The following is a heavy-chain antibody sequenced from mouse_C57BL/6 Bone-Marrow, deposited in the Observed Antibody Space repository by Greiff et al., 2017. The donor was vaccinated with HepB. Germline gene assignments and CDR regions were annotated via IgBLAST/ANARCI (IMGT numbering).Heavy chain of an antibody. CDR3: ARSPTVVATGFDY. CDR1: GYTFTSYW. V-gene: IGHV1-55*01. CDR2: IYPGSGST. J-gene: IGHJ2*01. D-gene: IGHD1-1*01. Sequence: QVQLKQSGAELVKPGASVKMSCKASGYTFTSYWITWVKQRPGQGLEWIGDIYPGSGSTNYNEKFKSKATLTVDTSSSTAYMQLSSLTSEDSAVYYCARSPTVVATGFDYWGQGTTLTVSS.